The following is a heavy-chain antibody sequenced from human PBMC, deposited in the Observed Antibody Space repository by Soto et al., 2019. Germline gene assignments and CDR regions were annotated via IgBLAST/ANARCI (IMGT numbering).Heavy chain of an antibody. Sequence: QVQLVQSGAEVKKPGSSVKVSCKASGGTFSSYAISWVRQAPGQGLEWMGGISPIFGTANYAQKFQGRVTITADESTSTAYMELSSLRSEDTDVYYCASQGLVDTAMVTYFDYWGQGTLVTVSS. CDR2: ISPIFGTA. J-gene: IGHJ4*02. CDR1: GGTFSSYA. V-gene: IGHV1-69*01. CDR3: ASQGLVDTAMVTYFDY. D-gene: IGHD5-18*01.